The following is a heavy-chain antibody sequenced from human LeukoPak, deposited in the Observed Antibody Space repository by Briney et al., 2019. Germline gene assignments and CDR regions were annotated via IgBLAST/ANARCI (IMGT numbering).Heavy chain of an antibody. J-gene: IGHJ6*02. Sequence: SETLSLTCTVSGGSISSYYWSWIRQPPGKGLEWIGYIYYSGSTNYNPSLKSRVTISVDTSKNQFSLKLSSVTAADTAVYYCARARNYYDSSGYLYYYYYGMDVWGQGTTVTVS. CDR1: GGSISSYY. CDR2: IYYSGST. D-gene: IGHD3-22*01. V-gene: IGHV4-59*01. CDR3: ARARNYYDSSGYLYYYYYGMDV.